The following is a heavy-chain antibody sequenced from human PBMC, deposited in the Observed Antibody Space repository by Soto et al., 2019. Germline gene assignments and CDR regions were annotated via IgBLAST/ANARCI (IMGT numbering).Heavy chain of an antibody. CDR3: ARDWRVPAAVYFDY. J-gene: IGHJ4*02. D-gene: IGHD2-2*01. CDR1: GFTFSSYW. V-gene: IGHV3-7*01. CDR2: IKQDGSEK. Sequence: EVQLVESGGGLVQPGGSLRLSCAASGFTFSSYWMSWVRQAPGKGLEWVANIKQDGSEKYYVDSVKGRFTISRDNAKNSLHLQMNSLRAEDTAVYYCARDWRVPAAVYFDYWGQGTLVTVSS.